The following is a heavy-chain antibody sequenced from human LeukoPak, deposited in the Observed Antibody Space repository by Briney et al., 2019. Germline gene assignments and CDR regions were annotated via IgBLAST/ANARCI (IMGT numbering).Heavy chain of an antibody. J-gene: IGHJ4*02. CDR2: IFPGDSDT. D-gene: IGHD1-26*01. Sequence: GESLKISCKSSGYIFTRYRIGWVRQMPGKDMEWMGIIFPGDSDTRYSPSFQGQVTISVDKSTSTAYLQWSSLKASDTALYYCAAAIVAAYDYWGQGTLVTVSS. V-gene: IGHV5-51*01. CDR1: GYIFTRYR. CDR3: AAAIVAAYDY.